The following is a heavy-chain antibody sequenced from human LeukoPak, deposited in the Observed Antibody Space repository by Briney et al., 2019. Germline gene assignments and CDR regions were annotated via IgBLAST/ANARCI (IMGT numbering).Heavy chain of an antibody. CDR3: ARGHQPPYYGMDV. CDR1: GGTFSSYT. Sequence: GASVKVSCKASGGTFSSYTISWVRQAPGQGLEWMGRIIPILGIANYAQKFQGRVTITGDKSTSTAYMELSSLRSEDTAVFYSARGHQPPYYGMDVWGQGTTVTVSS. V-gene: IGHV1-69*02. CDR2: IIPILGIA. J-gene: IGHJ6*02.